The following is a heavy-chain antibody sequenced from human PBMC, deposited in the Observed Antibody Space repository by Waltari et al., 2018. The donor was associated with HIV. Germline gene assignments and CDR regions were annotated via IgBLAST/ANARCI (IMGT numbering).Heavy chain of an antibody. CDR1: GYHSLHVD. CDR2: KNPNSGNT. V-gene: IGHV1-8*02. D-gene: IGHD3-22*01. J-gene: IGHJ6*02. Sequence: VYLVQSGPEVKRPGASAKMSCKAFGYHSLHVDFTLVQQAAGHAPEWLGWKNPNSGNTASPYILEERVTMTTDVSTATAYMEMSGLTPEDTAIYYCARNSSAKGNRYFYYGLDVWGQGTPVTV. CDR3: ARNSSAKGNRYFYYGLDV.